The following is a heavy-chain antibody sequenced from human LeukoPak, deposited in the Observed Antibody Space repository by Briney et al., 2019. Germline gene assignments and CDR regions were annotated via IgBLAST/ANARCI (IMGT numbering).Heavy chain of an antibody. CDR3: ASGGYCSSTTCYPNWFDP. Sequence: SETLSLTCTVSGGSISSYYWSWIRQPPGKGLEWIGYISYSGSTNYNPSLKSRVSISIDTSMNQFSLNLSSVTAADTAVYYCASGGYCSSTTCYPNWFDPWGQGTLVTVSS. V-gene: IGHV4-59*01. CDR1: GGSISSYY. CDR2: ISYSGST. J-gene: IGHJ5*02. D-gene: IGHD2-2*01.